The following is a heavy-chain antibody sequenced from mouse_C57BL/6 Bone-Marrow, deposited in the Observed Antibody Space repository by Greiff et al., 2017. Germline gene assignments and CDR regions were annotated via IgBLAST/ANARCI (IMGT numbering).Heavy chain of an antibody. V-gene: IGHV1-82*01. Sequence: QVQLQQSGPELVKPGASVKISCKASGYAFSSSWMNWVKQRPGTGLEWIGRIYPGDGDTNYNGKFKGKATLTADKSSSPAYMQLSSLTSEDSAVYFCARGVFDVYYGWFAYWGQGTLVTVSA. D-gene: IGHD2-3*01. CDR3: ARGVFDVYYGWFAY. J-gene: IGHJ3*01. CDR2: IYPGDGDT. CDR1: GYAFSSSW.